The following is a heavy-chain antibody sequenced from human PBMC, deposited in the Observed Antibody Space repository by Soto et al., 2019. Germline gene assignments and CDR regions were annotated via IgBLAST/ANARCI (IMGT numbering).Heavy chain of an antibody. V-gene: IGHV4-39*01. D-gene: IGHD3-10*01. Sequence: SETLSLTCTVSGGSISSSSYYWGWIRQPPGKGLEWIGSIYYSGSTYYNPSLKSRVTISVDTSKNQFSLKLSSVTAADTAVYYCARHQRMVRGVICYYGMHVCGQGSAVT. CDR1: GGSISSSSYY. J-gene: IGHJ6*01. CDR3: ARHQRMVRGVICYYGMHV. CDR2: IYYSGST.